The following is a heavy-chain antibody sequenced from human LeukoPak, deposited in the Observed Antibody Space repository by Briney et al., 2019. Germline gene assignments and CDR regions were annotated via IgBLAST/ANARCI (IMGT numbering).Heavy chain of an antibody. D-gene: IGHD3-22*01. CDR1: GFTFSSYW. Sequence: GGSLRLSCAASGFTFSSYWMSWVRQAPGKGLEWVANIKQDGTEKYYVDSVKGRFTISRDNAKNSLYLQMNSLRAEDTAVYYCARAPRPYYYDSSGYYYLGYFDLWGRGTLVTVSS. CDR2: IKQDGTEK. V-gene: IGHV3-7*01. CDR3: ARAPRPYYYDSSGYYYLGYFDL. J-gene: IGHJ2*01.